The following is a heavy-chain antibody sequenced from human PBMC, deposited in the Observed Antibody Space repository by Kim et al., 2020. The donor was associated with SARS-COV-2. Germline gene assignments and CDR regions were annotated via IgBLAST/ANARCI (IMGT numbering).Heavy chain of an antibody. V-gene: IGHV4-34*01. D-gene: IGHD3-9*01. CDR1: GGSFSGYY. Sequence: SETLSLTCAVYGGSFSGYYWSWIRQPPGKGLEWIGEINHSGSTNYNPSLKSRVTISVDTSKNQFSLKLSSVTAADTAVYYCARRRDYDILTGYQAFDYWG. CDR3: ARRRDYDILTGYQAFDY. J-gene: IGHJ4*01. CDR2: INHSGST.